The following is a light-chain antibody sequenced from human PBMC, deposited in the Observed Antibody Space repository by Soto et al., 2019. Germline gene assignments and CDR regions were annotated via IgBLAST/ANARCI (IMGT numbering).Light chain of an antibody. V-gene: IGKV1-33*01. CDR3: HQYDTVPYD. CDR2: DAS. Sequence: DIQMTQSPSSLSASVGDRVTITCQASQDISNYLNWYQQKLGKAPKLLIYDASNLETGVPSRFSGSGSGTEFTFTITSLQPEDIATYYCHQYDTVPYDFGPGTKVDIK. J-gene: IGKJ3*01. CDR1: QDISNY.